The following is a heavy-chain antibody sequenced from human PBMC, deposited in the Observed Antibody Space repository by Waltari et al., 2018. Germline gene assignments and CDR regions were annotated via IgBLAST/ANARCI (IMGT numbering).Heavy chain of an antibody. V-gene: IGHV3-33*01. J-gene: IGHJ6*02. Sequence: QVQLVESGGGVVQPGRSLRLSCAASGFTFSSYGMPWVRQAPGKGLEWVAVIWYDGSNKYYADSVKGRFTISRDNSKNTLYLQMNSLRAEDTAVYYCASDTTAHYYGMDVWGQGTTVTVSS. CDR3: ASDTTAHYYGMDV. CDR2: IWYDGSNK. D-gene: IGHD4-4*01. CDR1: GFTFSSYG.